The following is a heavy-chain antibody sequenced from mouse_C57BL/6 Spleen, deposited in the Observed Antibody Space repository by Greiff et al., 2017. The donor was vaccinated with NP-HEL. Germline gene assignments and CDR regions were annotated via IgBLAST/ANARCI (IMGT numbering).Heavy chain of an antibody. CDR2: INPNNGGT. CDR1: GYTFTDYY. CDR3: ASTLDYFDY. Sequence: VQLQQSGPELVKPGASVKISCKASGYTFTDYYMNWVKQSHGKSLEWIGDINPNNGGTSYNQKFKGKATLTVDKSSSTAYMELRSLTSEASAVYYCASTLDYFDYWGQGTTLTVSS. D-gene: IGHD6-1*01. V-gene: IGHV1-26*01. J-gene: IGHJ2*01.